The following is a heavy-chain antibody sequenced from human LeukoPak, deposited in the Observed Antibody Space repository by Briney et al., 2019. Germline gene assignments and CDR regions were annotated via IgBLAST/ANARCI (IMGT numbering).Heavy chain of an antibody. D-gene: IGHD3-3*01. CDR1: LFSFSNSW. CDR2: IKQDESEK. CDR3: AREDYDFWSGYYTFDY. J-gene: IGHJ4*02. Sequence: PGGSLRLSCAASLFSFSNSWMSWVRQAPGKGLEWVASIKQDESEKYYLDSVKGRFTISRDNAKNSLFLQMNSLRAEDTAVYYCAREDYDFWSGYYTFDYWGQGTLVTVSS. V-gene: IGHV3-7*01.